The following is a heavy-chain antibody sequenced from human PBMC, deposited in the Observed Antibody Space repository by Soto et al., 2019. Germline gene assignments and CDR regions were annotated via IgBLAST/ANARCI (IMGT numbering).Heavy chain of an antibody. J-gene: IGHJ5*02. Sequence: QVQLVQSEAEVKKPGSSVKVSCKASGGTFSSYAISWVRQAPGQGLEWMGGIIPIFGTANYAQKFQGRVTITEEESTSTAYMELRSLRSEDTAVYYCAGLPLPITTVTRGWFDPWGQGTLVTVSS. V-gene: IGHV1-69*01. D-gene: IGHD4-17*01. CDR2: IIPIFGTA. CDR3: AGLPLPITTVTRGWFDP. CDR1: GGTFSSYA.